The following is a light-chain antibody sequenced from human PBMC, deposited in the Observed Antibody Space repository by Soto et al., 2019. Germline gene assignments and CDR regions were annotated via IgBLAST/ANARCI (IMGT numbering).Light chain of an antibody. CDR2: GAS. CDR3: LQVNSYPRT. Sequence: EIVMTQSPGTLSLSPGEAATLSCRASQSVSGSYLAWYQQKPGQAPRLVISGASSRTSGIPDRFSASGSGTEFTLTITSLQPEDFATYYCLQVNSYPRTFGQGTKVDIK. V-gene: IGKV3-20*01. J-gene: IGKJ1*01. CDR1: QSVSGSY.